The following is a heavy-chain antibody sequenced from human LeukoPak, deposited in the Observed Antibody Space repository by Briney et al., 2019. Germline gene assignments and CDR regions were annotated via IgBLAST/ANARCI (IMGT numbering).Heavy chain of an antibody. CDR1: GYTFTSYY. V-gene: IGHV1-46*01. D-gene: IGHD2-8*01. Sequence: ASVKVSCTASGYTFTSYYMHWVRQAPGQGLEWMGIINPSGGSTSYAQKFQGRVTMTRDMSTSTVYMELSSLRAEDTAVYYCAREGGGYCTNGVCYRGEDYYYYMDVWGKGTTVTVSS. J-gene: IGHJ6*03. CDR2: INPSGGST. CDR3: AREGGGYCTNGVCYRGEDYYYYMDV.